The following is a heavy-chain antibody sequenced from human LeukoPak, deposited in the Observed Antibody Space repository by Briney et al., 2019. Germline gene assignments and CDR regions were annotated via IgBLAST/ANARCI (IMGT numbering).Heavy chain of an antibody. CDR3: ARDSNFYDVSHDKAEDF. CDR1: GDSISRGTYY. Sequence: SQTLSLTCTVTGDSISRGTYYWTWVRQPAGKGLEWIGRVFRSGSTYYNPSLKSRVTISIDTSNNQFSLHLRSVTAADTAAYYCARDSNFYDVSHDKAEDFWGQGTLVTVSS. J-gene: IGHJ4*02. CDR2: VFRSGST. D-gene: IGHD3-22*01. V-gene: IGHV4-61*02.